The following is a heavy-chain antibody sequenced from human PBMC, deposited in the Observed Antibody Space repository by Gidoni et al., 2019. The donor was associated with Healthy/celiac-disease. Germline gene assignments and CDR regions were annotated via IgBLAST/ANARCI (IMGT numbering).Heavy chain of an antibody. CDR3: AKPRPIYCSSTSCSNFDY. CDR1: GFTFSSYA. J-gene: IGHJ4*02. V-gene: IGHV3-23*01. CDR2: ISGSGGST. D-gene: IGHD2-2*01. Sequence: EVQLLESGGGLVQPGGSLRLSCAASGFTFSSYAMSWVRQAPGKGLEWVSAISGSGGSTYYADSVKGRFTISRDNSKNTLYLQMNSLRAEDTAVYYCAKPRPIYCSSTSCSNFDYWGQGTLVTVSS.